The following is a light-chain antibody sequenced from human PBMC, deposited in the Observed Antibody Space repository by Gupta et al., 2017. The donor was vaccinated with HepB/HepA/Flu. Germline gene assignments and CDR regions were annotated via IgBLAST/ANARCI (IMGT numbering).Light chain of an antibody. CDR2: ASS. CDR1: QGISNS. V-gene: IGKV1-9*01. CDR3: QQVYSYPRT. Sequence: DIQLTQSPSLLSASVGDSVTITCRASQGISNSLAWYQQRPGKALHLLIYASSTLQIGVPSRFSGSGSGVAFSLSSISLQAEDFATYYCQQVYSYPRTFGQGTKVEIK. J-gene: IGKJ1*01.